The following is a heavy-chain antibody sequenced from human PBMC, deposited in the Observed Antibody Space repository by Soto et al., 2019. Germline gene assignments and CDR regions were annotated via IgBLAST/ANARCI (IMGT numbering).Heavy chain of an antibody. J-gene: IGHJ6*03. Sequence: SETLSLTCAVYGGSFSGYYWSWIRQPPGKGLEWIGEINHSGSTNYNPSLKSRVTISVDTSKNQFSLKLSSVTAADTAVYYCGRGRGYYYYMGVWGKGTTVTVSS. CDR1: GGSFSGYY. CDR2: INHSGST. V-gene: IGHV4-34*01. CDR3: GRGRGYYYYMGV.